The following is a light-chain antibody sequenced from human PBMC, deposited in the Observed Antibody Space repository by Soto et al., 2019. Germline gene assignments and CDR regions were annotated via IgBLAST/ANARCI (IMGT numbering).Light chain of an antibody. CDR2: DAS. Sequence: IPMTQSPSSLSASVGDRVTITCQASQDITNSLIWYQQKPGKAPKLLIYDASSLGTGVSSRFSGSGSGTHFTLTISSLQPEDIATYYCQQFDSVPCTFGQGTKLEIK. J-gene: IGKJ2*02. CDR1: QDITNS. V-gene: IGKV1-33*01. CDR3: QQFDSVPCT.